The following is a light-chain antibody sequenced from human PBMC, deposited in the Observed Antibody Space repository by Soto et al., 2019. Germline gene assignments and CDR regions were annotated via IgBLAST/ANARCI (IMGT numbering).Light chain of an antibody. J-gene: IGKJ2*01. CDR3: QQYGSSLPYT. V-gene: IGKV3D-20*01. Sequence: DIVLTQSPATLSLSPGERVTLSCGASPSVSSSRLAWYQQKPGQAPRLLMYDASRRAFGIPDRFSGSGSGTDFTLTISRLEPEDFAVYYCQQYGSSLPYTFGQGTKLEIK. CDR1: PSVSSSR. CDR2: DAS.